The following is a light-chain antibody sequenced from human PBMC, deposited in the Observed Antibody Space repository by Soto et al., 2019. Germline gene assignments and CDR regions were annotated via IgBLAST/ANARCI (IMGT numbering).Light chain of an antibody. CDR2: SDN. Sequence: QSVLTQPPSASGTPGQRVTMSCSGSASNIGSNSGSWYRQVPGTAPKLLIYSDNQRPSGVPDRFSGSKSGTSASLAISGLQSEDEADYYCQSYDSTLSARYVFGTGTKLTVL. CDR1: ASNIGSNS. V-gene: IGLV1-44*01. CDR3: QSYDSTLSARYV. J-gene: IGLJ1*01.